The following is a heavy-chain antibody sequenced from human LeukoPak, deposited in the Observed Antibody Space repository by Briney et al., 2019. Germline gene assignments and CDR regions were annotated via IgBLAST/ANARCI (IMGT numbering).Heavy chain of an antibody. CDR2: IKSKTDGGTT. J-gene: IGHJ5*02. CDR3: TTEDIVVVVGAYDP. D-gene: IGHD2-15*01. V-gene: IGHV3-15*01. CDR1: GFTFSTYS. Sequence: TGGSLRLSCAASGFTFSTYSMNWVRQAPGKGLEWVGRIKSKTDGGTTDYAAPVKGRFTISRDDSKNTLYLQMNSLKIEDTAVYYCTTEDIVVVVGAYDPWGQGTLVTVSS.